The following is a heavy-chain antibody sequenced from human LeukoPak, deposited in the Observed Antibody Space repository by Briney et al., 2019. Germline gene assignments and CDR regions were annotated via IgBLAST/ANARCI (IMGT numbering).Heavy chain of an antibody. CDR1: GFTFSSYS. V-gene: IGHV3-48*02. D-gene: IGHD2-8*01. J-gene: IGHJ4*02. CDR2: ISSSSRSI. CDR3: ARESPEWRYFDY. Sequence: GGSLRLSCAASGFTFSSYSMNWVRQAPGKGLEWVSYISSSSRSIYYADSVKGRFTISRDNANNSLSLQMNSLRDEDTAVYYCARESPEWRYFDYWGQGTLVTVSS.